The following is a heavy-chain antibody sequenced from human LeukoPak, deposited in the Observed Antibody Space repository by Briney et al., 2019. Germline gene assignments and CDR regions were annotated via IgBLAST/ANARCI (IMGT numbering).Heavy chain of an antibody. CDR1: GGTFSSYA. D-gene: IGHD3-22*01. Sequence: ASVKVSCKASGGTFSSYAISWVRQAPGQGLEWMGGIIPIFGTANYAQKFQGRVTITADESTSTAYMELSSLRSEDTAVYYCAAAGELYYYDSSGYYPYWGQGTLVTVSS. J-gene: IGHJ4*02. V-gene: IGHV1-69*13. CDR3: AAAGELYYYDSSGYYPY. CDR2: IIPIFGTA.